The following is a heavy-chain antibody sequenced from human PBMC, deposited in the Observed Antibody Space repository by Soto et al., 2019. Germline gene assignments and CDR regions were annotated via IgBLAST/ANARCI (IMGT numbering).Heavy chain of an antibody. CDR3: ARLSTGFCTQTTSQHYFGRYV. CDR2: IDPRDSYS. Sequence: PGESLKISCQASGYTFSAFWITWVRQMPGKGLEWMATIDPRDSYSNYCLSFQGHVTISADKSIGSAYLHWSTLEASDTAIYYCARLSTGFCTQTTSQHYFGRYVWGQGTTVTVS. J-gene: IGHJ6*02. V-gene: IGHV5-10-1*01. CDR1: GYTFSAFW. D-gene: IGHD2-8*01.